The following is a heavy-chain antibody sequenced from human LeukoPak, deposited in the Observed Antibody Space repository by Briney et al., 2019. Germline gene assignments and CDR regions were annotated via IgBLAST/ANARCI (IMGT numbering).Heavy chain of an antibody. CDR3: AKGLMGDSVFFNH. CDR2: MSGSGSST. J-gene: IGHJ4*02. V-gene: IGHV3-23*01. CDR1: GFTFCNYA. Sequence: GGSLRLSCAASGFTFCNYAMTWVRQAPGKRLEWVSSMSGSGSSTYFADSVKGRFTISRDNYKNTLYLQLTSLRADDTAVYYCAKGLMGDSVFFNHWGQGTLVTVSS. D-gene: IGHD3-16*01.